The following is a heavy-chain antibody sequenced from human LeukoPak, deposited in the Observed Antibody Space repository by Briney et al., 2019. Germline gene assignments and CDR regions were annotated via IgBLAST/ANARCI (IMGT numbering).Heavy chain of an antibody. CDR1: GFTFSSYA. Sequence: AGGFLRLSCAASGFTFSSYAMSWVRQAPGQGLEWVSAISGSGGSTYYADSVKGRFTISRANSKTTLYLQMNSLRAEATAVYYCARGYSGSRYRYYYYMDVWGKGTAVTVSS. J-gene: IGHJ6*03. D-gene: IGHD6-13*01. CDR3: ARGYSGSRYRYYYYMDV. CDR2: ISGSGGST. V-gene: IGHV3-23*01.